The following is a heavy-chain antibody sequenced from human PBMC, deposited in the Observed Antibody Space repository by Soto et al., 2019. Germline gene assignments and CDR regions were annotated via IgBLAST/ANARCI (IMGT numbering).Heavy chain of an antibody. D-gene: IGHD3-22*01. V-gene: IGHV4-34*01. Sequence: SETLSLTCAVFSGSLSDHYWTWVRQSPGKGLEWIGEIHPSGSTDSSASLKSRVTLSLDTSTSQFSLQVTSVTAADTGVYYFAGGKSRGYKFGPRNFFYYGRDVGGPGTTVPASS. CDR2: IHPSGST. CDR1: SGSLSDHY. CDR3: AGGKSRGYKFGPRNFFYYGRDV. J-gene: IGHJ6*02.